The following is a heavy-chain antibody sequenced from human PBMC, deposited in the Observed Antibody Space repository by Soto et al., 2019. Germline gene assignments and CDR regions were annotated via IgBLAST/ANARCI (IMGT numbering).Heavy chain of an antibody. D-gene: IGHD3-9*01. CDR1: GFTFSSYG. J-gene: IGHJ4*02. CDR2: IWFDGSNK. V-gene: IGHV3-33*01. CDR3: LRHDVVSAPGFGAQGGRARYFFDS. Sequence: QVQLVESGGGVVQPGRSLRVSCAASGFTFSSYGIHWVRQAPGKGLEWVASIWFDGSNKDYADSVKGRFSISRDNSNRTVDLQMTSPRAEATALFYSLRHDVVSAPGFGAQGGRARYFFDSWGKGTVVTV.